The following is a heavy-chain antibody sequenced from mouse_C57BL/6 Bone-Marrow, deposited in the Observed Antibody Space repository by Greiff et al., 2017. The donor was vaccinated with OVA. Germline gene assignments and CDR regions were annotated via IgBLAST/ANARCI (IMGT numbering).Heavy chain of an antibody. Sequence: EVQVVESGPGLAQPSQTLYLSCSVSGYSITSDYWNWLRQFPGNTLEYMGYISYSGSTYSNPSLTSRISISTNTSKNQYYLQLNSVTTEETATYYSARSRRSHWYFDYWGTGTTGTVSS. J-gene: IGHJ1*03. CDR1: GYSITSDY. CDR2: ISYSGST. V-gene: IGHV3-8*01. CDR3: ARSRRSHWYFDY.